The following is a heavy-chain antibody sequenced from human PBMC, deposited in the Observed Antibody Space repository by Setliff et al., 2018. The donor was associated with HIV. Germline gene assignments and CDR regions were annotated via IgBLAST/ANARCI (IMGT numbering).Heavy chain of an antibody. CDR1: GGSISSGRNY. D-gene: IGHD5-12*01. CDR3: ARSPGVATITIFDY. V-gene: IGHV4-61*02. CDR2: IYTSGST. Sequence: PSETLSLTCTVSGGSISSGRNYWSWLRQTAGKGLEWIGRIYTSGSTNYTPSLKSRVTISVDTSKSQVSLKLSSVTAADTAVYYCARSPGVATITIFDYWGQGTLVTVSS. J-gene: IGHJ4*02.